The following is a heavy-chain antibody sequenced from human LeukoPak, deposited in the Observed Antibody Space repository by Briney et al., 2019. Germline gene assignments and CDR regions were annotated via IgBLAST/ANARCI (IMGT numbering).Heavy chain of an antibody. D-gene: IGHD5-18*01. V-gene: IGHV3-23*01. Sequence: PGGSLRLSCAASGFTFSTYAMSWVRQAPGRGLEWVSAISGSGGSTYYADSVKGRFTISRDNSKNTLYLQMNSLRAEDTAVYYCAKDLVDTEDYWGQGTLVTVSS. J-gene: IGHJ4*02. CDR1: GFTFSTYA. CDR2: ISGSGGST. CDR3: AKDLVDTEDY.